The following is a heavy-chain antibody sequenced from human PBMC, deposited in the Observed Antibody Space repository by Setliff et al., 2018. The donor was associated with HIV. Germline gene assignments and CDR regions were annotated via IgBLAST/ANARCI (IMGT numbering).Heavy chain of an antibody. V-gene: IGHV4-61*01. CDR2: IFYSCST. CDR1: GGSVSTGNYY. CDR3: VTVDTSNNWFFDL. D-gene: IGHD5-18*01. J-gene: IGHJ2*01. Sequence: PSETLSLTCTVSGGSVSTGNYYWNWIRLPPGKGLEWIGYIFYSCSTNYNPSLKSRVTISVDTSKNQFSLKLSSVTAADTAVYYCVTVDTSNNWFFDLWGRGTLVTVSS.